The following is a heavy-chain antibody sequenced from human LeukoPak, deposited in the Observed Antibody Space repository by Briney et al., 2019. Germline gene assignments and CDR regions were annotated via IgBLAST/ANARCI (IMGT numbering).Heavy chain of an antibody. CDR3: ARVSYSSGWYAPYYFDY. Sequence: SSETLSLTCTVSGGSISSYYWSWIRQPPGKGLEWIGYIYYSGSTNYNPSLKSRVTISVDTSKNQFSLKLSSVTAADTAVYYCARVSYSSGWYAPYYFDYWGQGTLVTVSS. V-gene: IGHV4-59*01. CDR2: IYYSGST. J-gene: IGHJ4*02. CDR1: GGSISSYY. D-gene: IGHD6-19*01.